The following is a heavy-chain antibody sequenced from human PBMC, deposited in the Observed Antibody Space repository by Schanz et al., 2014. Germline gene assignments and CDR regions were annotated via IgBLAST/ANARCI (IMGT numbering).Heavy chain of an antibody. J-gene: IGHJ4*02. CDR3: TRDTDYHFDY. Sequence: EVHLVESGGGLVQPGGSLRLSCAASGFTFSSSWMHWVRQAPGKGLVWVSRTSHDGSFTTFADSVKGRFTISRDNARNTLYLQMNSLRAEDTAMYYCTRDTDYHFDYWGQGTLVTVSS. V-gene: IGHV3-74*01. D-gene: IGHD4-17*01. CDR1: GFTFSSSW. CDR2: TSHDGSFT.